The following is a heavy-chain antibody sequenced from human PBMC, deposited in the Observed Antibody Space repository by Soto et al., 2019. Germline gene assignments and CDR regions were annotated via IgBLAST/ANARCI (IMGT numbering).Heavy chain of an antibody. CDR2: IYYSGST. CDR3: ARHPSDFWFDP. CDR1: GGSISSSSYV. D-gene: IGHD2-21*02. V-gene: IGHV4-39*01. J-gene: IGHJ5*02. Sequence: PSETLSLTCSVSGGSISSSSYVWGCIRQPPGKGLEGIGSIYYSGSTYYNPSLKSRVTLSVDTSKNQFSLKLSSVTAADTAVYYCARHPSDFWFDPWGQGTLVT.